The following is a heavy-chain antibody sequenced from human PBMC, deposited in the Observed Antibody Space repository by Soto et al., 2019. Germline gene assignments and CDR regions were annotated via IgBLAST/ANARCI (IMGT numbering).Heavy chain of an antibody. CDR1: AVTVSSNY. CDR3: ARHGYNYGGGYFDY. J-gene: IGHJ4*02. D-gene: IGHD5-18*01. Sequence: EVQLVESGGGLVQPGGSLRLSCAASAVTVSSNYMSWVRQAPGKGLEWVSVIYSGGSTYYADSVKGRFTISRDNSKNTLHLQMNSLRAEDTAVYYCARHGYNYGGGYFDYWGQGTLVTVSS. V-gene: IGHV3-66*04. CDR2: IYSGGST.